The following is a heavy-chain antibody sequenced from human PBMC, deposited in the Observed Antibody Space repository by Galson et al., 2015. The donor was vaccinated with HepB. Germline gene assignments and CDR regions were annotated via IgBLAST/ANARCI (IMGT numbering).Heavy chain of an antibody. J-gene: IGHJ6*02. V-gene: IGHV3-33*01. CDR3: ARDATIVRGSWLYYYYGMDV. CDR1: GFTFSSYG. CDR2: IWYDGSNK. D-gene: IGHD3-10*01. Sequence: SLRLSCAASGFTFSSYGMHWVRQAPGKGLEWVAVIWYDGSNKYYADSVKGRFTISRDNSKNTLYLQMNSLRAEDTAVYYCARDATIVRGSWLYYYYGMDVWGQGTTVTVSS.